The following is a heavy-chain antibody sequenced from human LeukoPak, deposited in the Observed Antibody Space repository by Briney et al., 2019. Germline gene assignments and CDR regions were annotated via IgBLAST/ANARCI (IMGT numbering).Heavy chain of an antibody. J-gene: IGHJ4*02. CDR2: ISYDGSNK. D-gene: IGHD3-10*01. V-gene: IGHV3-30*18. Sequence: GGSLRLSCAASGFTFSSYGMHWVRQAPGKGLEGVAVISYDGSNKYYADSVKGRFTISRDNSKNTLYLQMNSLRAEDTAVYYCAKQGPSPYYFGSGSFDYWGQGTLVTVSS. CDR3: AKQGPSPYYFGSGSFDY. CDR1: GFTFSSYG.